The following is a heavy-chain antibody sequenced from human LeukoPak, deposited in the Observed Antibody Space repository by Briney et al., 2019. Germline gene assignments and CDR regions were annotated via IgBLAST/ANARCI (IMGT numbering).Heavy chain of an antibody. CDR2: IYYTGTT. V-gene: IGHV4-31*03. D-gene: IGHD2-21*01. Sequence: SETLSLTCTVSGGSINSGGHYWSWIRQHPGKGLEWIGYIYYTGTTYYHPPLKSRVTISVDTSKNQFSLKLRSVTAADTAVYYCARHLGHSPAFDIWGQGTMVTVSS. J-gene: IGHJ3*02. CDR1: GGSINSGGHY. CDR3: ARHLGHSPAFDI.